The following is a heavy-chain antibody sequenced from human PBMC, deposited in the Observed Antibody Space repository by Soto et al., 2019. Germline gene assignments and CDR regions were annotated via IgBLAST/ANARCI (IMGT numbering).Heavy chain of an antibody. J-gene: IGHJ3*02. Sequence: PGGSLRLSCSASRFTFSSYTMNWVRQAPGKGLEWVSSISGSTTYIYYADSVKGRFTISRDNAKNSLYLQVNSLRAEDTAVYYCARDFDSSGYYGPVGAFDIWGQGTMVTVSS. CDR3: ARDFDSSGYYGPVGAFDI. CDR1: RFTFSSYT. CDR2: ISGSTTYI. V-gene: IGHV3-21*03. D-gene: IGHD3-22*01.